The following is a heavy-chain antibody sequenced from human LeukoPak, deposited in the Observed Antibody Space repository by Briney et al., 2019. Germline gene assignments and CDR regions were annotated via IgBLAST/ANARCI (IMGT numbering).Heavy chain of an antibody. V-gene: IGHV3-49*04. D-gene: IGHD3-10*01. CDR2: IRSKAYGGTT. CDR1: GFTFGDYA. J-gene: IGHJ4*02. Sequence: PGGSLRLSCTASGFTFGDYAMSWVRQAPGKGLEWVGFIRSKAYGGTTEYAASVKGRFTISRDDSKSIAYLQMNSLKTEDTAVYYCTREQYYYGSGSYSGFDYWGQGTLVTVSS. CDR3: TREQYYYGSGSYSGFDY.